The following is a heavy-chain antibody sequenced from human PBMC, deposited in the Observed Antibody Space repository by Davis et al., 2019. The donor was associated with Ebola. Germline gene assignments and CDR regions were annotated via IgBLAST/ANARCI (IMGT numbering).Heavy chain of an antibody. J-gene: IGHJ5*02. V-gene: IGHV1-18*01. Sequence: ASVKVSCKASGGTFTSYGISWVRQAPGQGLEWMGWISAYNGNTNHAQKLQGRVTMTTDTSTSTAYMELRSLRSDDTAVYYCARVRGYCSGGSCYRWFDPWGQGTLVTVSS. CDR1: GGTFTSYG. CDR2: ISAYNGNT. D-gene: IGHD2-15*01. CDR3: ARVRGYCSGGSCYRWFDP.